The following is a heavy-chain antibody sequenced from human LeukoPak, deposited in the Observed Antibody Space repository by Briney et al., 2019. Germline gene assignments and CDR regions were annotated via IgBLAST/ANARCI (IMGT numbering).Heavy chain of an antibody. J-gene: IGHJ4*02. CDR2: IYTGGST. Sequence: SETLSLTCTVSGVSISSYYLSWVRQPAGKGLEWIWRIYTGGSTNYNPSPKSRVTMSVDTSKNQFSLKLSSVTAADTAVYYCARVGYSGYDPYYFDYWGQGTLVTVSS. CDR1: GVSISSYY. CDR3: ARVGYSGYDPYYFDY. D-gene: IGHD5-12*01. V-gene: IGHV4-4*07.